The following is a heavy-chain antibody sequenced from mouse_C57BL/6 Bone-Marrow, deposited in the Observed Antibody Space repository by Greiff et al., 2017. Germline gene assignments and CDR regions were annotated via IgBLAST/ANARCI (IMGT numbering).Heavy chain of an antibody. CDR1: GYTFTSYW. J-gene: IGHJ4*01. V-gene: IGHV1-50*01. D-gene: IGHD1-1*01. Sequence: QVQLQQPGAELVKPGASVKLSCKASGYTFTSYWMQWVKQRPGQGLEWIGKIDPTGSYTNYNQKFKGKATLTVDTSSSTAYMQLSSLTSEDSAVYYCARLVSYYGSSRYYYAMDYWGQGTSVTVSS. CDR2: IDPTGSYT. CDR3: ARLVSYYGSSRYYYAMDY.